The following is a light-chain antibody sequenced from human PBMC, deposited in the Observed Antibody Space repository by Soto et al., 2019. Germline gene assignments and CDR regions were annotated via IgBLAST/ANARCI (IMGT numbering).Light chain of an antibody. CDR2: GAS. CDR3: QQYGSSLYT. Sequence: EIVLTQSPGTLSLSPGERATLSCRASQSVSSSYLAWYQQKPGQAPRLLIYGASSRATGIPDRFSGSGSGTDFALTISRLEPEDIDVYYCQQYGSSLYTFGQGTKLEIK. CDR1: QSVSSSY. J-gene: IGKJ2*01. V-gene: IGKV3-20*01.